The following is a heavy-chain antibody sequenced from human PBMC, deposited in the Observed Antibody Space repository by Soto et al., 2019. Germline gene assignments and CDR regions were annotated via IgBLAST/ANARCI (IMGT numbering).Heavy chain of an antibody. CDR2: TYYSGTT. D-gene: IGHD5-18*01. CDR1: SGSISSGGYY. V-gene: IGHV4-31*03. CDR3: ASRDVDTTMVGRDY. Sequence: QVQLQESGPGLVEPSQTLSLTCTVSSGSISSGGYYWYWIRQHSGKGLEWIGFTYYSGTTYYNPSLKRRVTISVDTSKNQFSLKLRSVTAADTAVYYCASRDVDTTMVGRDYWGQGTLVTVSS. J-gene: IGHJ4*02.